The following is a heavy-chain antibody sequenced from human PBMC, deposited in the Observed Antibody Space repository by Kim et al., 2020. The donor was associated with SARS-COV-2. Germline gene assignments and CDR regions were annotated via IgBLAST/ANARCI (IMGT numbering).Heavy chain of an antibody. V-gene: IGHV1-69*02. J-gene: IGHJ4*02. D-gene: IGHD1-26*01. Sequence: NYAQKFQGRVTITADKSTSTAYMELSSRRSEDTAVYYCARGRGGATTADYWGQGTLVTVSS. CDR3: ARGRGGATTADY.